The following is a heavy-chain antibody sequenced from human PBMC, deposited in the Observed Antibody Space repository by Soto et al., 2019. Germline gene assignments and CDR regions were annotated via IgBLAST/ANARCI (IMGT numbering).Heavy chain of an antibody. J-gene: IGHJ4*02. D-gene: IGHD3-9*01. CDR3: AKDWYYDILTGPDY. V-gene: IGHV3-23*01. Sequence: PGGSLRLSCAASGFTFRSYTMSWVRQAPGKGLEWVSGISGSDGSTYYADSVKGRFTISRDNSKNTLFLQMNSLRAEDTAVYYCAKDWYYDILTGPDYWGQGTLVTVSS. CDR1: GFTFRSYT. CDR2: ISGSDGST.